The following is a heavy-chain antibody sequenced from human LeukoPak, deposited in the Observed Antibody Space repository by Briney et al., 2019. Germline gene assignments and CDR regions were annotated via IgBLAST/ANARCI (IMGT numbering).Heavy chain of an antibody. CDR2: IYTGGIT. J-gene: IGHJ4*02. CDR1: GDSISSEY. V-gene: IGHV4-4*09. CDR3: ARGPPFDY. Sequence: SETLSLTCNGSGDSISSEYWSWIRQPPGKSLEWVGYIYTGGITNYNHSLKSRVTISVDTSKHQFSLRLTSVTGEDTAMYYCARGPPFDYWGEGTLVAVSS.